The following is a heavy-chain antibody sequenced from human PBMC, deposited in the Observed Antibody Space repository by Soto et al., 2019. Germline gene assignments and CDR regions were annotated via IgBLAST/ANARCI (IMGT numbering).Heavy chain of an antibody. CDR2: ISYDGSNK. CDR3: AKDGGSSWYWFAP. D-gene: IGHD6-13*01. J-gene: IGHJ5*02. Sequence: QVQLVESGGGVVQPGRSLRLSCAASGFTFSSYGMHWVRQAPGKGLEWVAVISYDGSNKYYADSVKGRFTISRDNSKNTLYLQMNSLRAEDTAVYYCAKDGGSSWYWFAPWGQGTLVTVSS. CDR1: GFTFSSYG. V-gene: IGHV3-30*18.